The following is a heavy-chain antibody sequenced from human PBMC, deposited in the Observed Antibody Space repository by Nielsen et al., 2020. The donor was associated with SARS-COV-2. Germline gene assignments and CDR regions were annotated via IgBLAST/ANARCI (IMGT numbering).Heavy chain of an antibody. CDR3: AKGFGAGLWGMDV. CDR2: ISYDGSNK. D-gene: IGHD3/OR15-3a*01. V-gene: IGHV3-30*18. CDR1: GFTFSSYG. Sequence: GGSLRLSCAVSGFTFSSYGMHWVRQAPGKGLEWVAVISYDGSNKYYADSVKGRFTISRDNSKNTLYLQMNSLRAEDTAVYYCAKGFGAGLWGMDVWGQGTTVTVSS. J-gene: IGHJ6*02.